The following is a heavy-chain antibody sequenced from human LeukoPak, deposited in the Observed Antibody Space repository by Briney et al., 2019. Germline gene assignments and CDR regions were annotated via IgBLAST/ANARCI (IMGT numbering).Heavy chain of an antibody. J-gene: IGHJ6*02. Sequence: SETLSLTCAVYGGSFSGYYWSWIRQPPGKGLEWIGEINHSGSTNYNPSLKSRVTISVDTSKNQFPLKLSSVTAADTAVYYCATLYQDIVVVPAAGGFYYGMDVWGQGTTVTVSS. CDR2: INHSGST. D-gene: IGHD2-2*01. CDR1: GGSFSGYY. CDR3: ATLYQDIVVVPAAGGFYYGMDV. V-gene: IGHV4-34*01.